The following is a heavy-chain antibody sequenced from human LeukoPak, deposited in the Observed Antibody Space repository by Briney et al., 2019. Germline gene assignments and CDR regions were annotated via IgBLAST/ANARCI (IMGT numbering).Heavy chain of an antibody. J-gene: IGHJ4*02. V-gene: IGHV4-31*03. CDR1: GGSISSGGYY. CDR2: IYYSGST. CDR3: ARVGRSSYYYDSSGYYSLDY. Sequence: PSETLSLTCTVSGGSISSGGYYWSWLRQHPGKGLEWIGYIYYSGSTYYNPSLKSRVTISVDTSKNQFSLKLSSVTAADTAVYYCARVGRSSYYYDSSGYYSLDYWGQGTLVTVSS. D-gene: IGHD3-22*01.